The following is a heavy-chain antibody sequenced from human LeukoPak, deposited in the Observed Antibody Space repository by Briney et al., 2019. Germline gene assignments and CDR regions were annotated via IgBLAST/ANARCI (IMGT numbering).Heavy chain of an antibody. V-gene: IGHV3-21*01. CDR2: ISSSSSYI. J-gene: IGHJ5*02. D-gene: IGHD3-10*01. CDR1: GFTFSSYS. CDR3: ARVLYGSGSYANWFDP. Sequence: GGSLRLSCAASGFTFSSYSMNWVRQAPGEGLEWVSSISSSSSYIYYADSVKGRFTISRDNAKNSLYPQMNSLRAEDTAVYYCARVLYGSGSYANWFDPWGQGTLVTVSS.